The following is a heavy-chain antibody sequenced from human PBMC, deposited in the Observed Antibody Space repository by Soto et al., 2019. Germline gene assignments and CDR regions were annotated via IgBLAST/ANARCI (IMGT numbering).Heavy chain of an antibody. CDR1: GFTFSSYA. D-gene: IGHD5-12*01. J-gene: IGHJ4*02. Sequence: QVQLVESGGGVVQPGRSLRLSCAASGFTFSSYAMHWVRQAPGKGLEWVAVISYDGSNKYYADSVKGRFTISRDNSKNTLYLQMNSLRAEDTAVYYCASPLIVATTGAPFDYWGQGTLATVSS. V-gene: IGHV3-30-3*01. CDR2: ISYDGSNK. CDR3: ASPLIVATTGAPFDY.